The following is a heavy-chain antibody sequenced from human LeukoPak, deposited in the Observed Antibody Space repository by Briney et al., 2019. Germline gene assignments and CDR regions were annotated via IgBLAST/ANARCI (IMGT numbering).Heavy chain of an antibody. CDR3: AKRMGYYDSSGYSESIDY. Sequence: GWSLRLSCAASGFSFSSYAMTGVRQAPGKGLEWVSAMSCGGAGTYYADSVKGRFTIARDNYKKMLYLLMTSLRAEDTAVYYCAKRMGYYDSSGYSESIDYWGQGTLVTVS. CDR2: MSCGGAGT. V-gene: IGHV3-23*01. D-gene: IGHD3-22*01. CDR1: GFSFSSYA. J-gene: IGHJ4*02.